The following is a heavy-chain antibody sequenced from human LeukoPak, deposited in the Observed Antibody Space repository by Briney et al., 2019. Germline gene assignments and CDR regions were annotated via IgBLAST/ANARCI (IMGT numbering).Heavy chain of an antibody. J-gene: IGHJ5*02. V-gene: IGHV4-59*12. CDR1: GGSISSYY. CDR2: IYYSGST. D-gene: IGHD1-26*01. CDR3: AKNGQSGFSFDP. Sequence: SETLSLTCTVSGGSISSYYWSWIRQHPGKGLEWIGYIYYSGSTNYNPSLKSRVTISVDTSKNQFSLKLSSVTAADTAVYYCAKNGQSGFSFDPWGQGTLVTVSS.